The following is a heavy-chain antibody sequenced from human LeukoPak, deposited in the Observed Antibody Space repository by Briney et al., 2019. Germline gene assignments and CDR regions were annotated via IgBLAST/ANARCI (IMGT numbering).Heavy chain of an antibody. J-gene: IGHJ4*02. CDR1: GFTFSRYS. CDR2: ISTSSSYI. V-gene: IGHV3-21*04. Sequence: GGSLRLSCAASGFTFSRYSMNWVRQAPGKGLEWVSSISTSSSYIYYADSVKGRFTSSRDNAKNSLYLQMNSLRAEDTALYYCARVGIYGDYGRYFDYWGQGTLVTVSS. CDR3: ARVGIYGDYGRYFDY. D-gene: IGHD4-17*01.